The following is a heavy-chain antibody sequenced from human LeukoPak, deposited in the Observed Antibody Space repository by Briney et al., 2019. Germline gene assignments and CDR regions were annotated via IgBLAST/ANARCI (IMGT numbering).Heavy chain of an antibody. CDR1: GYTFTSYY. CDR2: INPSGGGT. J-gene: IGHJ3*02. D-gene: IGHD5-18*01. CDR3: ARDLGYSYGFELNHAFDI. V-gene: IGHV1-46*01. Sequence: ASVKVSCKASGYTFTSYYMHWVRQAPGQGLEWMGIINPSGGGTSYAQKFQGRVTMTRDTSTSTVYMELSSLRSEDTAVYYCARDLGYSYGFELNHAFDIWGQGTMVTVSS.